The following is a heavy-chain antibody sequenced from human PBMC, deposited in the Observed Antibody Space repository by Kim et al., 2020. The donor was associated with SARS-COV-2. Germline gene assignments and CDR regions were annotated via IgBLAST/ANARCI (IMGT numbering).Heavy chain of an antibody. D-gene: IGHD3-22*01. Sequence: KFQGRVTITRDTSASTAYMELSSLRSEDTAVYYCARDDGITMIVVGAIDYWGQGTLVTVSS. CDR3: ARDDGITMIVVGAIDY. J-gene: IGHJ4*02. V-gene: IGHV1-3*01.